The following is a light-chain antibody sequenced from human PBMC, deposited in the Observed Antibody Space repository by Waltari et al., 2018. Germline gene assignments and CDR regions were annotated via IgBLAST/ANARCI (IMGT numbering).Light chain of an antibody. CDR2: GAS. CDR1: QSVDSTY. V-gene: IGKV3-20*01. Sequence: EIVLAQSPGTLSLSPGERATLSCRASQSVDSTYLAWYQQKPGQAPRLLISGASRRATGIPDRFSGSGSGADFTLTISRLEPEDFAVYYCQQYCSSPFTFGPGTKVDIK. CDR3: QQYCSSPFT. J-gene: IGKJ3*01.